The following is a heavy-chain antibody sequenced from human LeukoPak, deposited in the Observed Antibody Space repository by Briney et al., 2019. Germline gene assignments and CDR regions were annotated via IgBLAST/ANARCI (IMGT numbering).Heavy chain of an antibody. CDR2: IIPIFGTA. Sequence: GASVKVSCKASGYTFTSYAISWVRQAPGQGLEWMGGIIPIFGTANYAQKFQGRVTITADESTSTAYMELSSLRSEDTAVYYCARDLEGYCSSTSCYRGIDWFDPWGQGTLVTVSS. V-gene: IGHV1-69*13. CDR1: GYTFTSYA. J-gene: IGHJ5*02. D-gene: IGHD2-2*02. CDR3: ARDLEGYCSSTSCYRGIDWFDP.